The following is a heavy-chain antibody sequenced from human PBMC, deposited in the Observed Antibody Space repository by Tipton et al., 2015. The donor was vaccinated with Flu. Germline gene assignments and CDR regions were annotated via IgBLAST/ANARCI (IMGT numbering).Heavy chain of an antibody. CDR2: ISHDGSKE. J-gene: IGHJ4*02. CDR3: ARIGHGYSFGSGLDY. CDR1: GFTFNVYS. D-gene: IGHD5-18*01. Sequence: SLRLSCAASGFTFNVYSMHWVRQAPGKGLEWAAVISHDGSKEYYADSVKGRFTISRDNYKNTLYLQMNSLRPEDTAVYYCARIGHGYSFGSGLDYWGQGTLVIVSS. V-gene: IGHV3-30*01.